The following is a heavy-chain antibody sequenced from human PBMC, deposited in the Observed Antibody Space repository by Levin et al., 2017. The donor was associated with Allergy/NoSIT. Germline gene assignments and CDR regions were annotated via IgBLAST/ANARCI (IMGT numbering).Heavy chain of an antibody. J-gene: IGHJ4*02. CDR1: GYTFTRYN. CDR3: ATDYWGPFDS. D-gene: IGHD7-27*01. Sequence: VASVKVSCKAAGYTFTRYNMHWVRQAPGQGLEWMGIINPSGGSTTDAQKFQGRVAMTRDTSTSTVYMELSTLRSEDTAVYYCATDYWGPFDSWGQGTLVMVSS. V-gene: IGHV1-46*01. CDR2: INPSGGST.